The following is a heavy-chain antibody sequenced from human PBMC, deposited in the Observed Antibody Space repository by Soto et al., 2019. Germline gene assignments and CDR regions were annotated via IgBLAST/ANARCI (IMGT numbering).Heavy chain of an antibody. CDR1: GGSISSSSYY. D-gene: IGHD3-22*01. Sequence: PSETLSLTCTVSGGSISSSSYYWGWIRQPPGKGLEWIGSIYYSGSTYYNPSLKSRVTISVDTSKNQFSLKLSSVTAADTAVYYCARPYYDSSGYFEWGQGTLVTVSS. CDR2: IYYSGST. CDR3: ARPYYDSSGYFE. J-gene: IGHJ4*02. V-gene: IGHV4-39*01.